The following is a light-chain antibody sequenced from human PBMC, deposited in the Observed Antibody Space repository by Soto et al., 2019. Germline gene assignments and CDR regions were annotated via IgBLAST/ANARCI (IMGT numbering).Light chain of an antibody. J-gene: IGKJ4*01. CDR3: QQLRMYPST. CDR2: AAS. CDR1: QDIAIY. Sequence: IQLNKSPSSLSASVGDRLTITGRASQDIAIYLAWYQQKPGEAPKLLIYAASTLYGGVPSRFSGSGSGTDFALTITSLQAEDFATYYCQQLRMYPSTFGGGTKVDIK. V-gene: IGKV1-9*01.